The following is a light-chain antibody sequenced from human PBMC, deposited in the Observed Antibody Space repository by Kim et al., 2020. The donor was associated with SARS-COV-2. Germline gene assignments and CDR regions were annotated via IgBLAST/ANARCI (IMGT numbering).Light chain of an antibody. J-gene: IGLJ3*02. CDR1: NIGSKS. CDR3: QVWDSSSDHRV. Sequence: APGKTARITCGGNNIGSKSVPWYQQKPGQAPVLVIYYDSDRPSGIPERFSGSNSGNTATLTISMVEAGDEADYYCQVWDSSSDHRVFGGGTQLTVL. CDR2: YDS. V-gene: IGLV3-21*04.